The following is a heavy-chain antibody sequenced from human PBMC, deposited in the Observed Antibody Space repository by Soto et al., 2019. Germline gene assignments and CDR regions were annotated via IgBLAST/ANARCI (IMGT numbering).Heavy chain of an antibody. CDR1: GFTFSSYE. D-gene: IGHD5-12*01. J-gene: IGHJ4*02. CDR3: ATVRWQWLPTFDY. CDR2: ISSSGSTI. Sequence: GGSLRLSCAASGFTFSSYEMNWVRQAPGKGLEWVSYISSSGSTIYYADSVKGRFTISRDNAKNSLYLQMNSLRAEDTAVYYCATVRWQWLPTFDYWGQGTLVTVFS. V-gene: IGHV3-48*03.